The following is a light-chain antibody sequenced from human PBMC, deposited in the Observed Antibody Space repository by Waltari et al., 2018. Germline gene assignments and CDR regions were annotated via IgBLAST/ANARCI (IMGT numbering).Light chain of an antibody. CDR1: NIECKN. J-gene: IGLJ7*01. CDR3: QVWDSSTAV. V-gene: IGLV3-9*01. Sequence: SYDFTQPLSVSVALGQTARLTCGGNNIECKNVHWNKQKPGQAPLLVIYRDKNRPSRIPDRFSGSNSENTATLTITGAQGADEADYYCQVWDSSTAVFGGGTQLTVL. CDR2: RDK.